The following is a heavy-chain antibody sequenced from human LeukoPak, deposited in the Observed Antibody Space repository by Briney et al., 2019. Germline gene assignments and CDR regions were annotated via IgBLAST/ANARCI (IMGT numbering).Heavy chain of an antibody. D-gene: IGHD3-22*01. CDR1: GFTFSSYA. J-gene: IGHJ4*02. Sequence: QTGGSLRLSCAASGFTFSSYAMSWVRQAPGKGLEWVSAISGSGGSTYYADSVKGRFTISRDNSKNTLFLQMNSLRAEDTAVYYCAKDLYDSSGSRYDYWGQGTLVTVSS. CDR2: ISGSGGST. CDR3: AKDLYDSSGSRYDY. V-gene: IGHV3-23*01.